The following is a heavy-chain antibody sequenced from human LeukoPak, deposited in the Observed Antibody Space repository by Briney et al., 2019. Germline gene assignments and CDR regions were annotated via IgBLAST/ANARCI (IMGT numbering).Heavy chain of an antibody. J-gene: IGHJ4*02. CDR2: VYSGGNT. V-gene: IGHV3-66*01. D-gene: IGHD3-16*01. Sequence: PGGSLRLSCTASGFTVSSDYMSWGRQAPGKGLEWVSAVYSGGNTYCADSVKGRFTISRDNSKNTLYLQMNSLRAEDTAVYYCAREPPGGGFDYWGQGTLVTVSS. CDR3: AREPPGGGFDY. CDR1: GFTVSSDY.